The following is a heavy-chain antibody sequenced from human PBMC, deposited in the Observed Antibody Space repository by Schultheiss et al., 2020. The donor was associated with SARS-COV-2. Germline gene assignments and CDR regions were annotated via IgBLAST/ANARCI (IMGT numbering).Heavy chain of an antibody. Sequence: SETLSLTCTVSGGSISSSSYYWGWIRQPPGKGLEWIGSIYYSGSTYYNPSLKSRVTISVDTSKNQFSLKLSSVTAADTAVYYCARGLRREYYYYGMDVWGQGTTVTVSS. CDR2: IYYSGST. V-gene: IGHV4-39*07. D-gene: IGHD1-26*01. J-gene: IGHJ6*02. CDR1: GGSISSSSYY. CDR3: ARGLRREYYYYGMDV.